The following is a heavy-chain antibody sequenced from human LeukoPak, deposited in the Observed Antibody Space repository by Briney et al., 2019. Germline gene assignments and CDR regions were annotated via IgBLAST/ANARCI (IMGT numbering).Heavy chain of an antibody. V-gene: IGHV3-23*01. CDR2: ITGSGDDA. J-gene: IGHJ4*02. Sequence: GGSLRLSCAASGFTFSTYAMNWVRQAPGRGLEWVSGITGSGDDAYYADSVKGRFTISRDNAKNSLYLQMKSLRAEDTAVYYCASGAAVGTSRFNYWGQGTLVTVSS. CDR1: GFTFSTYA. CDR3: ASGAAVGTSRFNY. D-gene: IGHD6-13*01.